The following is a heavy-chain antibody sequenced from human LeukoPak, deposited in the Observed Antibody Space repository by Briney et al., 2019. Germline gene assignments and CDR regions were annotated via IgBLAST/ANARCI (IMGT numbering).Heavy chain of an antibody. D-gene: IGHD3-22*01. Sequence: PGGSLRLSCAASGFTFSSYGMHWVRQAPGKGLEWVAVIWYGGSNKYYADSVKGRFTISRDNSKNTLYLQMNSLRAEDTAVYYCAKGFTTGTYFDYWGQGTLVTVSS. CDR3: AKGFTTGTYFDY. CDR1: GFTFSSYG. J-gene: IGHJ4*02. CDR2: IWYGGSNK. V-gene: IGHV3-30*02.